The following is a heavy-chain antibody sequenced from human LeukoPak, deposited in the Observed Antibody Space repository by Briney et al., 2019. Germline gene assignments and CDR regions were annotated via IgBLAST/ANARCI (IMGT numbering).Heavy chain of an antibody. CDR1: GFTFSSFA. J-gene: IGHJ4*02. CDR2: ISSSGTTT. D-gene: IGHD3-22*01. CDR3: AISPLAYNYVSSGNY. Sequence: GGSLRLSCAASGFTFSSFAMSWVRQAPEKGLEWVPTISSSGTTTYYVDSVKGRFTISRDNSKNTLYLQMNSLRAEDTGVYYCAISPLAYNYVSSGNYWGQGTLVTVSS. V-gene: IGHV3-23*01.